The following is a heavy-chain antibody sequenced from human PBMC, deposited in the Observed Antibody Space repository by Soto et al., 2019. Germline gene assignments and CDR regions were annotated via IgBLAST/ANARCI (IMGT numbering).Heavy chain of an antibody. Sequence: SETLSLTCTVSGGSVSNTNYYWSWIRQPPGKGLEWIAYMSYSGTANYNPSLKSRVTISVDTAKNQFSLKLSSVTAADTAVYYCARAINFDFWSDSQSGHYFDYWGQGTLVTVSS. V-gene: IGHV4-61*01. CDR2: MSYSGTA. D-gene: IGHD3-3*01. J-gene: IGHJ4*02. CDR1: GGSVSNTNYY. CDR3: ARAINFDFWSDSQSGHYFDY.